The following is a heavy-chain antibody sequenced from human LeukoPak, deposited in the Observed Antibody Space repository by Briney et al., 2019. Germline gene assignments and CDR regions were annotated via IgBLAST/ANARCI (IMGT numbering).Heavy chain of an antibody. CDR3: ARDRRDVVVPAAEYYYYYGMDV. Sequence: PGGSLRLSCAASGFTFSSYWMSWVRQAPGKGLEWVANIKQDGSEKYYVDSVKGRFTISRDNAKNSLYLQMNSLRAEDTAVYYCARDRRDVVVPAAEYYYYYGMDVWGQGTTVTVSS. CDR2: IKQDGSEK. CDR1: GFTFSSYW. J-gene: IGHJ6*02. D-gene: IGHD2-2*01. V-gene: IGHV3-7*01.